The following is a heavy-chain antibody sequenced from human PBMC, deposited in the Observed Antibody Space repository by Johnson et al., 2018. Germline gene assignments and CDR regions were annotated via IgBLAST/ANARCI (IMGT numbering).Heavy chain of an antibody. J-gene: IGHJ2*01. V-gene: IGHV3-15*07. CDR1: GFAFTNAW. D-gene: IGHD4-17*01. CDR2: IKTKTDGGTT. Sequence: EVQLVESGGGLVKPGGSLRISCAASGFAFTNAWMDWVRQAPGKGLEWVGRIKTKTDGGTTDYTAPVKGRFTISRDYSKNILYLQMNSLTTEDTAGYYCTTEVGDHGDYGYFDLWGRGTLVTVS. CDR3: TTEVGDHGDYGYFDL.